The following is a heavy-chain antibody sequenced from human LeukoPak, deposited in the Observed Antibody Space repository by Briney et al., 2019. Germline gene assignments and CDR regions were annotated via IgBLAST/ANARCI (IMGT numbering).Heavy chain of an antibody. D-gene: IGHD3-10*01. CDR3: ARITRPAYYYGSGSRLRNYYYMDV. V-gene: IGHV4-59*01. J-gene: IGHJ6*03. CDR2: IYYSGST. Sequence: SETMSLTCTVSGGSISSYYWSWIRQRPGKGLERIGYIYYSGSTNYNPSLKSRVTISVDTSKNQFSLKLSSVTAADTAVYYCARITRPAYYYGSGSRLRNYYYMDVWGKGTTVTISS. CDR1: GGSISSYY.